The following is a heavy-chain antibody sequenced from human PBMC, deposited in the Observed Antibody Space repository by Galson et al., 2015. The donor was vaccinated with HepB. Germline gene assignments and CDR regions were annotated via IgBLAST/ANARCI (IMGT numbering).Heavy chain of an antibody. J-gene: IGHJ4*02. D-gene: IGHD2-2*01. V-gene: IGHV5-51*03. CDR3: ARSASWASSHFDY. CDR2: IYPGDSDS. CDR1: GYSFTSYW. Sequence: QSGAEVKKPGESLKISCKGSGYSFTSYWIGWVRQMPGKGLEWMGIIYPGDSDSRYRPPFQGQVTISAAKSISTAYLQWSSLKASDTAMYYCARSASWASSHFDYWGQGTLVTVSS.